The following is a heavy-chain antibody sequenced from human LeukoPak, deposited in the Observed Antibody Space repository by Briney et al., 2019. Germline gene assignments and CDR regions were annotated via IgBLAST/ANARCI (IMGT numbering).Heavy chain of an antibody. CDR2: FDPEDGET. CDR3: ATGEIVVVPAAIPITYYYYYYMDV. J-gene: IGHJ6*03. CDR1: GYTLTELS. V-gene: IGHV1-24*01. Sequence: ASVKVSCKVSGYTLTELSMHWVRQAPGKGLEWMGGFDPEDGETVYAQKFQGRVTMTEDTSTDTAYVELSSLRSEDTAVYYCATGEIVVVPAAIPITYYYYYYMDVWGKGTTVTISS. D-gene: IGHD2-2*02.